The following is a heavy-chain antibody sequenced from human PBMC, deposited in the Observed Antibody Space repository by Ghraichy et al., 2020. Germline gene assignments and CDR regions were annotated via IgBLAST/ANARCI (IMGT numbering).Heavy chain of an antibody. Sequence: GGSLRLSCAASGFTFNTYSMNWVRQAPGKRLEWVSYINGNSDAIHYADSVEGRFTISRDNAKNSLYLQVNSLRAEDTAVYYCARDAPSKYAPDYWGQGTLVTVSS. CDR2: INGNSDAI. CDR1: GFTFNTYS. CDR3: ARDAPSKYAPDY. D-gene: IGHD2-8*01. V-gene: IGHV3-48*04. J-gene: IGHJ4*02.